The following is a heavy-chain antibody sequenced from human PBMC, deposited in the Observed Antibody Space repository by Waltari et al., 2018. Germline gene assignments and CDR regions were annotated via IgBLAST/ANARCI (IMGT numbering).Heavy chain of an antibody. D-gene: IGHD2-21*01. CDR2: IYTSGST. CDR3: ARDCGGDCYVSNYYGMDV. Sequence: QVQLQESGPGLVKPSQTLSLTCTVPGGSISSGSYYWSWIRPPAGQGLEWIGYIYTSGSTNYNPSLKSRVTISVDTSKNQFSLKLSSVTAADTAVYYCARDCGGDCYVSNYYGMDVWGQGTTVTVSS. J-gene: IGHJ6*02. V-gene: IGHV4-61*09. CDR1: GGSISSGSYY.